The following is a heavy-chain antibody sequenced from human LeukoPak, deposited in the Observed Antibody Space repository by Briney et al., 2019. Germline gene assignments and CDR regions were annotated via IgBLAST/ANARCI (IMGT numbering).Heavy chain of an antibody. D-gene: IGHD5-12*01. CDR3: AKDLYSGYDSNWFDP. CDR2: ISGSGGST. J-gene: IGHJ5*02. Sequence: GGSLTLSCAASGFTFSSYAMSWVRQAPGKGLEWVSAISGSGGSTYYADSVKGRFTISRDNSKNTLYLQMNSLRAEDTAVYYCAKDLYSGYDSNWFDPWGQGTLVTVSS. CDR1: GFTFSSYA. V-gene: IGHV3-23*01.